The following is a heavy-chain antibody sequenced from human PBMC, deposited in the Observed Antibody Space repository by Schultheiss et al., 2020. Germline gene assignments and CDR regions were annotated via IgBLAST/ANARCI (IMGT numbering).Heavy chain of an antibody. CDR2: IYYSGST. V-gene: IGHV4-38-2*02. D-gene: IGHD3-22*01. CDR3: ARDQRGLVVDYYYGMDV. Sequence: SETLSLTCTVSGYSISSGYYWGWIRQPPGKGLEWIGYIYYSGSTYYNPSLKSRVTISVDKSKNQFSLKLSSVTAADTAVYYCARDQRGLVVDYYYGMDVWGQGTTVTVSS. CDR1: GYSISSGYY. J-gene: IGHJ6*02.